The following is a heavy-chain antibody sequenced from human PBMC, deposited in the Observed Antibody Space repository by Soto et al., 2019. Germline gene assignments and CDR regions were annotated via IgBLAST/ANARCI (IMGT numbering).Heavy chain of an antibody. D-gene: IGHD3-16*01. J-gene: IGHJ4*02. CDR1: GLTFNMYA. CDR3: ALDLRYWGY. V-gene: IGHV3-23*01. Sequence: ESGGGLVQPGGSLRLSCAASGLTFNMYAMTWVRQAPGKGLEWVSGISGSGGKTHYADSVKGRFTTSRDNSMNTMYLQMDSLRAEDTAVYYCALDLRYWGYWGQGALVTVSS. CDR2: ISGSGGKT.